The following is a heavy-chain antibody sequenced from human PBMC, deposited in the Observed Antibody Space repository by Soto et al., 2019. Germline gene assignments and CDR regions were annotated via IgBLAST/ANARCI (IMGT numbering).Heavy chain of an antibody. CDR2: ISGIGGST. CDR1: GFTFTDYA. J-gene: IGHJ4*02. Sequence: EVQLLESGGGLVQPGGSLRLSCAASGFTFTDYALSWVRQAPGKGLEWVATISGIGGSTYLADSVKGRLSISRDNSKNTVCLLMNSLRAEDTAVYFCARGSSGYISSWYYFDYWGRGTLVTVSS. CDR3: ARGSSGYISSWYYFDY. D-gene: IGHD6-13*01. V-gene: IGHV3-23*01.